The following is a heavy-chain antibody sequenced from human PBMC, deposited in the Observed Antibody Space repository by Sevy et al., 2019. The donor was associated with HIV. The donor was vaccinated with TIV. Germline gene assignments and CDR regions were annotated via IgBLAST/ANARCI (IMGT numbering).Heavy chain of an antibody. D-gene: IGHD2-2*02. CDR1: GFTFRSFW. CDR2: INQAGSEI. Sequence: GGSLRLSCTASGFTFRSFWMTWVRQAPGKGLEWVANINQAGSEIHYVDSVKGRFSISRDNAKNSLNLQMNSLRAEDTAVYYCARALYPYTSYWGQGTLVTVSS. CDR3: ARALYPYTSY. J-gene: IGHJ4*02. V-gene: IGHV3-7*01.